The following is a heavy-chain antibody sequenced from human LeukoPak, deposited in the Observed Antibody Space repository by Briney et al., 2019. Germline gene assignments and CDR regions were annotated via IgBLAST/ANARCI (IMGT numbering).Heavy chain of an antibody. J-gene: IGHJ4*02. D-gene: IGHD3-16*02. CDR1: GFTFSSYN. CDR3: AKDRREIYDYVWGSYRPDNFDY. Sequence: GGSLRLSCAASGFTFSSYNMNWVRQAPGKGLEWVAFIRYDGSNKYYADSVKGRFTISRDNSKNTLYLQMNSLRAEDTAVYYCAKDRREIYDYVWGSYRPDNFDYWGQGTLVTVSS. V-gene: IGHV3-30*02. CDR2: IRYDGSNK.